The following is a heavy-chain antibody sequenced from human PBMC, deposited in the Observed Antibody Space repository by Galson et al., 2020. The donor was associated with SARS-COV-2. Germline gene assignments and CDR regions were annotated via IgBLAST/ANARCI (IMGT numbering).Heavy chain of an antibody. CDR3: ARYLNFYDSSGYSYYYYYGMDV. J-gene: IGHJ6*02. CDR1: GFSLSNARMG. CDR2: IFSNDEK. V-gene: IGHV2-26*01. D-gene: IGHD3-22*01. Sequence: SGPTLVKPTETLTLTCTVSGFSLSNARMGVSWIRQPPGKALEWLAQIFSNDEKSYSTSLKSRLTISKDTSKSQVVLTMTNMDPVDTATYYCARYLNFYDSSGYSYYYYYGMDVWCQVTTVTVSS.